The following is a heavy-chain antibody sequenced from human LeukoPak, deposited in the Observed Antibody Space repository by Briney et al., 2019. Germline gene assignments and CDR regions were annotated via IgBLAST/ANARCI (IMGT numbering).Heavy chain of an antibody. V-gene: IGHV4-34*01. D-gene: IGHD5-18*01. CDR3: ARGIQLWLLSYYYYGMDV. Sequence: SETLSLTCAVYGGSFSGYYWSWIRQPPGKGLEWIGEINHSGSTNYNPSLKSRVTISVDTSKNQFSLKLSSVTAADTAVYYRARGIQLWLLSYYYYGMDVWGQGTTVTVSS. CDR2: INHSGST. CDR1: GGSFSGYY. J-gene: IGHJ6*02.